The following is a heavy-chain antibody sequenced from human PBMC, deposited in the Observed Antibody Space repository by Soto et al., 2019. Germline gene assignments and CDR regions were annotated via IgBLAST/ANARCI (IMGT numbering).Heavy chain of an antibody. CDR3: TRWASSSFYHFDF. CDR1: GYSFTAYW. D-gene: IGHD2-2*01. J-gene: IGHJ4*02. Sequence: GESLKISCKASGYSFTAYWITWVRQMPGKGLEWMATIDPSDSYVDYSPSFRGHVTFSVDRSITTVYLQWNSLKASDSAMYLCTRWASSSFYHFDFWGQGALVTVSS. V-gene: IGHV5-10-1*01. CDR2: IDPSDSYV.